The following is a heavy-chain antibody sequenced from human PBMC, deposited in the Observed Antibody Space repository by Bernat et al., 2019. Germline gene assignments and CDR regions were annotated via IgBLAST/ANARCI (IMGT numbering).Heavy chain of an antibody. J-gene: IGHJ5*02. CDR1: GFIFSDYW. Sequence: EVQLVESGGGLVQPGGSLRLSCAASGFIFSDYWMNWVRQAPGKGLGWVANIKQDGSDKYYMDSVRGRFTISRDNSKNSLYLQMNSLRAEDTAVYYCARGLFAIHCTTTAGHPNWFDPWGQGILVTVSS. V-gene: IGHV3-7*03. CDR2: IKQDGSDK. CDR3: ARGLFAIHCTTTAGHPNWFDP. D-gene: IGHD2-8*01.